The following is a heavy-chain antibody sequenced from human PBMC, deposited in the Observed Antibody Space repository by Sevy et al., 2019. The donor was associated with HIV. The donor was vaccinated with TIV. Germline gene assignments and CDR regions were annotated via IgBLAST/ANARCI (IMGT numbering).Heavy chain of an antibody. V-gene: IGHV3-15*01. D-gene: IGHD2-8*02. CDR2: IKSRADGGTI. Sequence: GGSLRLSCAASGFTFTYALMTWVRQAPGKGLEWLGRIKSRADGGTIDYAASVKGRFRISRDDSKNTLYLQMNSLKTEDTGVYYCSTDPIIVLLVTDGMDVWGQGTSVTVSS. CDR3: STDPIIVLLVTDGMDV. CDR1: GFTFTYAL. J-gene: IGHJ6*02.